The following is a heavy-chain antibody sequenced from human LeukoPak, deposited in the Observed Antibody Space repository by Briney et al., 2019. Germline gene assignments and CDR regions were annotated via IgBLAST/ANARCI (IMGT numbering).Heavy chain of an antibody. CDR1: GFTFSNYA. V-gene: IGHV3-30*18. D-gene: IGHD3-9*01. J-gene: IGHJ6*04. CDR3: AKDTTYYDTPYGMDV. CDR2: ISYDGSNK. Sequence: PGRSLRLSCAASGFTFSNYAMHWVRQAPGKGLEWVAVISYDGSNKNYADSVKGRFTISRDNSKNTLYLQMNSLRAEDTAVYYCAKDTTYYDTPYGMDVWGKGTTVTVSS.